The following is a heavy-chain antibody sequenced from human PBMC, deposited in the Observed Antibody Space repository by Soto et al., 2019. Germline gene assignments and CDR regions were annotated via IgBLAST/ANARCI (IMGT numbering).Heavy chain of an antibody. CDR3: ASSTGWVVPAAPGDY. D-gene: IGHD2-2*01. V-gene: IGHV3-21*01. J-gene: IGHJ4*02. Sequence: GGSLRLSCAASGFTFSSYSMNWVRQAPGKGLEWVSSISSSSSYIYYADSVKGRFTISRDNAKNSLYLQMNSLRAEDTAVYYCASSTGWVVPAAPGDYWGQGTLVTVSS. CDR1: GFTFSSYS. CDR2: ISSSSSYI.